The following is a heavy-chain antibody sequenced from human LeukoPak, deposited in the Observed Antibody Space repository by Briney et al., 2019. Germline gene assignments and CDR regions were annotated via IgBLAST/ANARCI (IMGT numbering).Heavy chain of an antibody. Sequence: GGSLRLSCAASGFTFSTYAMSWVRQAPGKGLEWVSAISGSGGSTNYADSVKGRVTVSRDNSKSTLYLQMNSLRAEDTAVYYCAKGWNEIDYWGQGTLVTVSS. J-gene: IGHJ4*02. CDR2: ISGSGGST. D-gene: IGHD1-1*01. V-gene: IGHV3-23*01. CDR3: AKGWNEIDY. CDR1: GFTFSTYA.